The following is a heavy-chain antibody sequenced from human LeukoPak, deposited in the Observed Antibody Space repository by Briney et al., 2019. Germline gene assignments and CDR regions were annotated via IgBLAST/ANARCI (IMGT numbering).Heavy chain of an antibody. CDR3: ARDELLWFGELLS. CDR2: INQDGSEK. CDR1: GFTFSSYW. V-gene: IGHV3-7*01. D-gene: IGHD3-10*01. J-gene: IGHJ4*02. Sequence: GGSLRLSCAASGFTFSSYWMSWVRQAPGKRLEWLANINQDGSEKYYVDSVKGRFTISRDNAKNSLYLQMNSLRAEDTAVYYCARDELLWFGELLSWGQGTLVTVSS.